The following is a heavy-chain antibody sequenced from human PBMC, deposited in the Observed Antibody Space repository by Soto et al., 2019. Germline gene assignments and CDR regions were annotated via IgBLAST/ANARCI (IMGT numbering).Heavy chain of an antibody. CDR2: IYYSGST. V-gene: IGHV4-31*03. CDR1: GDSISSGGYY. Sequence: QVQLQESGPGLVKPSQTLSLTCTISGDSISSGGYYWSWIRQHPGKGLEWIGYIYYSGSTYYYPSLKSRVTISVDTSKNQFSLKLSSVTAADTAVYYCARDMAYGSGRPIDYWGQGTLVTVSS. J-gene: IGHJ4*02. D-gene: IGHD3-10*01. CDR3: ARDMAYGSGRPIDY.